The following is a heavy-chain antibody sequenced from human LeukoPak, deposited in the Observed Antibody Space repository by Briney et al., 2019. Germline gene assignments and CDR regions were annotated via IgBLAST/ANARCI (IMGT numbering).Heavy chain of an antibody. D-gene: IGHD3-3*01. Sequence: GGSLRLSCAASGFTFSSYSMNWVRQAPGKGLEWVSYISNSGSTIYYADSVKGRFTISRDNSKNTLYLQMNSLRAEDTAVYYCAKSRDFRSGYFFDYWGQGTLVTVSS. CDR3: AKSRDFRSGYFFDY. J-gene: IGHJ4*02. CDR1: GFTFSSYS. V-gene: IGHV3-48*01. CDR2: ISNSGSTI.